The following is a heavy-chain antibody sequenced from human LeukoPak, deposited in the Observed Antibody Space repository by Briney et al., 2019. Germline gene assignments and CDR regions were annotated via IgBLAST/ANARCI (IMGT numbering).Heavy chain of an antibody. CDR1: RHIFTSYG. CDR3: ARRVAAARRDAFDI. Sequence: GASVKVSCKASRHIFTSYGISWVRQAPGQGLEWMGWISSYNGNTNYAQKLQGRVTMSTDTSTGTAYMELRSLRSDDTAVYYCARRVAAARRDAFDIWGQGTMVTVSS. D-gene: IGHD6-25*01. V-gene: IGHV1-18*01. J-gene: IGHJ3*02. CDR2: ISSYNGNT.